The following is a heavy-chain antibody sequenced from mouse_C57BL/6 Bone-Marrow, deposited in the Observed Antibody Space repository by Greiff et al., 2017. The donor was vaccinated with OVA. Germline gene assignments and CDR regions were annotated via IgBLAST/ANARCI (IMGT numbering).Heavy chain of an antibody. CDR2: IYPGSGST. V-gene: IGHV1-55*01. CDR3: AREDDYDGFAY. D-gene: IGHD2-4*01. J-gene: IGHJ3*01. CDR1: GYTFTSYW. Sequence: VQLQQPGAELVMPGASVKLSCKASGYTFTSYWMHWVKQRPGQGLEWIGDIYPGSGSTNYNEKFKSKATLTVDTSSSTAYMQLSSLTSEDSAVYYCAREDDYDGFAYWGQGTLVTVSA.